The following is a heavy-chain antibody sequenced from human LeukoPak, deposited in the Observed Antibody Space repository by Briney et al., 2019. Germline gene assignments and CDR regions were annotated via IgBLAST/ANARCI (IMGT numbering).Heavy chain of an antibody. V-gene: IGHV4-31*03. CDR3: ARDKGGDGYNSID. CDR1: GGSISSGGYY. Sequence: SETLSLTCTVSGGSISSGGYYWSWIRQHPGKGLEWIGYIYYSGSTYYNPSLKSRVTISVDTSKNQFSLKLSSVTAADTAVYYCARDKGGDGYNSIDWGQGTLVTVSS. D-gene: IGHD5-24*01. CDR2: IYYSGST. J-gene: IGHJ4*02.